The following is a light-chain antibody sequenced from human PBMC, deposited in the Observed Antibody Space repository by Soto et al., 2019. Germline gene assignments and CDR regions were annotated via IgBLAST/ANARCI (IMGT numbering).Light chain of an antibody. CDR3: HQYNSFSPWT. V-gene: IGKV1-5*01. Sequence: DIQMTKSPSTLSASVGDRVTITCRASQSIRSWLAWYQQKPGKAPKLLISDASRLKSGVPSRFSGSGSGTEFTLTISSLQPDDFATYYCHQYNSFSPWTFGQGTKVDIK. J-gene: IGKJ1*01. CDR2: DAS. CDR1: QSIRSW.